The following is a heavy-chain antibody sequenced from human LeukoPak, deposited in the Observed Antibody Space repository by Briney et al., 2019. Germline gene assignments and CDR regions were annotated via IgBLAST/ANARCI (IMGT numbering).Heavy chain of an antibody. V-gene: IGHV3-30*04. CDR2: ISYDGSNK. CDR1: GFTFSSYA. CDR3: AYDDYGDY. Sequence: GGSLRLSCAASGFTFSSYAMHWVRQAPGKGLEWVAVISYDGSNKYYADSVKGRFTISRDNSRNTLYLQMNSLRAEDTAVYYCAYDDYGDYWGQGTLVTVSS. J-gene: IGHJ4*02. D-gene: IGHD3-3*01.